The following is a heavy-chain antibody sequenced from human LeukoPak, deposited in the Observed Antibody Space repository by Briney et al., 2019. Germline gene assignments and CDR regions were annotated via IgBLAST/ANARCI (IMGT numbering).Heavy chain of an antibody. CDR1: GFTFSDYY. V-gene: IGHV3-11*01. Sequence: GGSLRLSCAASGFTFSDYYMSWIRQAPGKGLEWVSYISSSGSTIYYADSVKGRFTISRDNAKNSLYLQMNSLRAEDTAVYYCARVSSSWWLWYFDLWGRSTLVTVSS. CDR2: ISSSGSTI. D-gene: IGHD6-13*01. CDR3: ARVSSSWWLWYFDL. J-gene: IGHJ2*01.